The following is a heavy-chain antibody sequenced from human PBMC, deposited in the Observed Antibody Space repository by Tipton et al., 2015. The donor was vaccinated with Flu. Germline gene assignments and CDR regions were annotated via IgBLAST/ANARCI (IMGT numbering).Heavy chain of an antibody. D-gene: IGHD5-12*01. CDR2: IYYSGST. V-gene: IGHV4-31*03. CDR3: ARGGATGEDYFDY. Sequence: TLSLTCTVSGGSISSGGYYWSWIRQHPGKGLEWIGYIYYSGSTYYNPSLKSRVTTSVDTSKNQFSLKLSSVTAADTAVYYCARGGATGEDYFDYWGQGTLVTVSS. J-gene: IGHJ4*02. CDR1: GGSISSGGYY.